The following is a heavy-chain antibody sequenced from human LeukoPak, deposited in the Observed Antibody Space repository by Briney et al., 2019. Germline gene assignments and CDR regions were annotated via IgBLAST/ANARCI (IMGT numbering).Heavy chain of an antibody. V-gene: IGHV5-51*01. J-gene: IGHJ4*02. CDR1: GYSFTNYW. D-gene: IGHD6-19*01. CDR3: ATRDTSGWYYFDY. CDR2: IYPGDSDT. Sequence: GESLKISCQGSGYSFTNYWIGWVRQMPGKGLEWMGIIYPGDSDTRYSPSFQGQVTISADKSISTAYLQWSSLKASDTAMYYCATRDTSGWYYFDYWGQGTLVTVSS.